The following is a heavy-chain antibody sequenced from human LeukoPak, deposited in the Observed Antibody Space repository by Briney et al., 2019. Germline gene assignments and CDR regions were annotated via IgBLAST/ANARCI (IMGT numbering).Heavy chain of an antibody. CDR1: GYTFTSYG. CDR2: IRAYNGNT. J-gene: IGHJ4*02. V-gene: IGHV1-18*01. D-gene: IGHD3-10*01. Sequence: ASVKVSCKASGYTFTSYGISWVRQAPGQGLEWMGWIRAYNGNTNYAQKLQGRVTMTTDTSTSTAYMELRSLRSDDTAVYYCTSSLSWFGELNIWGEGTLVTVSS. CDR3: TSSLSWFGELNI.